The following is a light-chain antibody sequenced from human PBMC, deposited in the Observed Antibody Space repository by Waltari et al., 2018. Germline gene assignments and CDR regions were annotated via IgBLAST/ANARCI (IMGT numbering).Light chain of an antibody. CDR1: SSDVVRYNH. J-gene: IGLJ2*01. Sequence: QSALTQPPSASGSPGQSVTTSCTGTSSDVVRYNHVPWYQQHPGKAPKLMIYEVSKRPAGVPARLSGSKSGNTASLTVSGLQAEDEADYYCSSYAGSNNVVFGGGTKLTVL. CDR2: EVS. CDR3: SSYAGSNNVV. V-gene: IGLV2-8*01.